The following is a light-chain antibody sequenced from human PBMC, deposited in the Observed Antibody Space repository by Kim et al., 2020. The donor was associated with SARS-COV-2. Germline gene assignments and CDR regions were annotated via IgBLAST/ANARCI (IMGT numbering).Light chain of an antibody. J-gene: IGKJ1*01. Sequence: EIVLTQSPGTLSLSPGERSTLSCRASQSVSSSYLAWYQQKPGQAPKLLIYGASSRATCIPDRFSCSGSGTDFTLTISRLEPEDFAVYYCQQYGSSPRTFGQGTKVDIK. V-gene: IGKV3-20*01. CDR2: GAS. CDR1: QSVSSSY. CDR3: QQYGSSPRT.